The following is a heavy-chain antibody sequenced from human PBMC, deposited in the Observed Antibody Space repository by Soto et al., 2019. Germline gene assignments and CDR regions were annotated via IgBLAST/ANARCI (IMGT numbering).Heavy chain of an antibody. CDR1: GGTFSSYA. CDR2: IIPIFGTA. Sequence: SVKVSCKASGGTFSSYAISWVRQAPGQGLEWMGGIIPIFGTANYAQKFQGRVTITADESTSTAYMELSSLRSEDTAVYYCARVGSYYGSGSDYYYYYGMDVWGQGTTVTVSS. CDR3: ARVGSYYGSGSDYYYYYGMDV. D-gene: IGHD3-10*01. V-gene: IGHV1-69*13. J-gene: IGHJ6*02.